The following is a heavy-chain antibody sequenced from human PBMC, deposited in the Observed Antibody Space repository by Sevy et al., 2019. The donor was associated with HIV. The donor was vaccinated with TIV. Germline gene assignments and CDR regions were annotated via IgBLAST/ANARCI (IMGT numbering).Heavy chain of an antibody. J-gene: IGHJ3*02. CDR3: ARDGEWLVPNLDDAFDI. CDR1: GYSISSGYY. V-gene: IGHV4-38-2*02. CDR2: IYHSGST. D-gene: IGHD6-19*01. Sequence: SETLSLTCAVSGYSISSGYYWGWIRQPPGKGLEWIGSIYHSGSTYYNPSFKSRVTISVDTSKNRFSLKLRSVTAADTAVYYCARDGEWLVPNLDDAFDIWGQGTMVTVSS.